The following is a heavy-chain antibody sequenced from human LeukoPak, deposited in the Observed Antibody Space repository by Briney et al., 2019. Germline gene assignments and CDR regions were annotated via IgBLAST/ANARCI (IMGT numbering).Heavy chain of an antibody. CDR3: ARGDIVVVPAAMNAFDI. Sequence: SGTLSLTCAVSGGSISSSNWWSWVRQPPGKGLEWIGEIYHSGSTNYNPSLKSRVTISVDTSKNQFSLKLSSVTAADTAVYYCARGDIVVVPAAMNAFDIWGQGTMVTVSS. V-gene: IGHV4-4*02. CDR1: GGSISSSNW. CDR2: IYHSGST. D-gene: IGHD2-2*01. J-gene: IGHJ3*02.